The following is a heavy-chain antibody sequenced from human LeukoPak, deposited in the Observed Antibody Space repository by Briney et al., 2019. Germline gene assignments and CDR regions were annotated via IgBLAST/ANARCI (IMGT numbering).Heavy chain of an antibody. CDR2: ISGSGGST. V-gene: IGHV3-23*01. CDR1: GFTFSNYA. CDR3: AKDRGVVRGDY. J-gene: IGHJ4*02. D-gene: IGHD2-21*01. Sequence: PGGSLRLSCAASGFTFSNYAMSWVRQAPGKGLEWVSGISGSGGSTYYADSAKGRFTISRDNSKNTLYLQMNSLRAEDTAVYYCAKDRGVVRGDYWGQGTLVTVSS.